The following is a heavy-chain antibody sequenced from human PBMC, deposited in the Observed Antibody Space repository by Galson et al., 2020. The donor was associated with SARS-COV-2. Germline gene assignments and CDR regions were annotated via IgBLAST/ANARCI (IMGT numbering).Heavy chain of an antibody. CDR1: GFSFSNYG. CDR3: AKDPTYYDSWSGYSGLLHFYYYMDV. J-gene: IGHJ6*03. Sequence: GESLKISCAASGFSFSNYGMHWVRQAPGKGLEWVAYIRFDGTNEYYADSLKGRFTISRDMSNNTLYLQMNSLRPEDTAVYHCAKDPTYYDSWSGYSGLLHFYYYMDVWGKGTTVTVSS. D-gene: IGHD3-3*01. CDR2: IRFDGTNE. V-gene: IGHV3-30*02.